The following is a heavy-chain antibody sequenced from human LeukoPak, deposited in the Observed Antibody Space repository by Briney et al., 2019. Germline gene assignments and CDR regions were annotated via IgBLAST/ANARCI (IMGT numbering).Heavy chain of an antibody. V-gene: IGHV4-59*02. Sequence: SETLSLTCTVSGASVNSYYWDWIRQPPGKGLEWIGCISDSGRTYYNPSLKSRVTISLGTSNNQFSLRLTSVTAADSAMYYCTKGYFEPFDSWGQGTLVTVSS. CDR1: GASVNSYY. J-gene: IGHJ4*02. CDR3: TKGYFEPFDS. CDR2: ISDSGRT. D-gene: IGHD2/OR15-2a*01.